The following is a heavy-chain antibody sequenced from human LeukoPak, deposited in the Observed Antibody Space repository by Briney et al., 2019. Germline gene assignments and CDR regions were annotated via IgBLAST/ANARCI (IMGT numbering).Heavy chain of an antibody. J-gene: IGHJ5*02. V-gene: IGHV1-24*01. D-gene: IGHD3-10*01. CDR1: GYTLTELS. Sequence: ASVKVSCKVSGYTLTELSMHWVRQAPGKGLEWMGGFDPEDGETIYAQKFQGRVTMTEDTSTDTAYMELSSLRSEDTAVYYCARVRTMVRGVRPPVWFDPWGQGTLVTVSS. CDR2: FDPEDGET. CDR3: ARVRTMVRGVRPPVWFDP.